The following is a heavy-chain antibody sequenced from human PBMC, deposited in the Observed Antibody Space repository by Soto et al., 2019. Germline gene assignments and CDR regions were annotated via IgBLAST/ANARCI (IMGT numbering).Heavy chain of an antibody. CDR3: ATWLQLDY. Sequence: GGSLRLSCTASGFTLSTYAMTWVRQAPGKGLERVSGIRGTGGSTYYADSVKGRFTISRDNSKNTLYLQMHSLRADDTAVYYCATWLQLDYWGQGTLVTVSS. CDR1: GFTLSTYA. CDR2: IRGTGGST. D-gene: IGHD5-12*01. J-gene: IGHJ4*02. V-gene: IGHV3-23*01.